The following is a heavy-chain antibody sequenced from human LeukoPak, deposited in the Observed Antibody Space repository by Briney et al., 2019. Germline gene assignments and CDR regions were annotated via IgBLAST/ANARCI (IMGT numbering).Heavy chain of an antibody. CDR3: ARRAPSHDFDD. J-gene: IGHJ4*02. CDR1: GFTFSSYG. Sequence: PGGSLRLSCAASGFTFSSYGMSWVRQAPGKGLEWVSATSGSGGSTYYADSVKGRFTISRDNAKNSLYLQMNSLRVEDTALYYCARRAPSHDFDDWGQGTLVTVSS. CDR2: TSGSGGST. V-gene: IGHV3-23*01.